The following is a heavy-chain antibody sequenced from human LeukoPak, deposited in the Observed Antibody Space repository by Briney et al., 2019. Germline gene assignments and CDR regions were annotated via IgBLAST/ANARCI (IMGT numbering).Heavy chain of an antibody. CDR2: INPSGGST. Sequence: ASVKVSCKASGYTFTSYYMHWVRQAPGQGLEWMGIINPSGGSTSYAQKFQGRVTMTRDTSKSTVYMELSSLRSEDTAVYYCASLYDYGGNSDAFDIWGQGTMVTVSS. D-gene: IGHD4-23*01. V-gene: IGHV1-46*01. CDR3: ASLYDYGGNSDAFDI. J-gene: IGHJ3*02. CDR1: GYTFTSYY.